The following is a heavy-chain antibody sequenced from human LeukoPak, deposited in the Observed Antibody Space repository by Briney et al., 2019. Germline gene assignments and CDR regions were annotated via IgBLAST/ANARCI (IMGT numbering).Heavy chain of an antibody. Sequence: GGSLRLSCSASGFTFSSHAMHWVRQAPGKGLEYVSAISSNGGSTYYADSVKGRFTISRDNSKNTLYLQMSSLRAEDTAVYYCVKDPRSGWPRNYGMDVWGQGTTVTVSS. CDR3: VKDPRSGWPRNYGMDV. V-gene: IGHV3-64D*09. J-gene: IGHJ6*02. D-gene: IGHD6-19*01. CDR2: ISSNGGST. CDR1: GFTFSSHA.